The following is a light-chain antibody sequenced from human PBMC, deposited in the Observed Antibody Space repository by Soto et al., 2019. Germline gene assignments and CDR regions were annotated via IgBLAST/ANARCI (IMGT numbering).Light chain of an antibody. CDR2: AAS. J-gene: IGKJ1*01. CDR1: QTISNY. Sequence: DIQMSQSPSSLSASVGDRVTITCRTSQTISNYLNWYQQKPGKATKVLIYAASHLQSGVPLRFSGSGSGTDFALTISSLQPEDFATYFCQQSFTTPWTFGQGTQVEIK. V-gene: IGKV1-39*01. CDR3: QQSFTTPWT.